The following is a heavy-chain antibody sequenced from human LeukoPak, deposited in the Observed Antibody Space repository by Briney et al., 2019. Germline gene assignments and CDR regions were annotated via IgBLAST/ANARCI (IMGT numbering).Heavy chain of an antibody. J-gene: IGHJ3*02. V-gene: IGHV4-59*08. CDR1: GGSISSDY. CDR2: IHHSGNT. D-gene: IGHD3-22*01. CDR3: ARGYYDSSGYSNTFDI. Sequence: PSETLSLTCTVSGGSISSDYWGWIRQPPGKGLEWIGYIHHSGNTNYNPSLTSRVTISVDTSKNQFTLRLSSVTAADTAVYYCARGYYDSSGYSNTFDIWGQGTMVTVSS.